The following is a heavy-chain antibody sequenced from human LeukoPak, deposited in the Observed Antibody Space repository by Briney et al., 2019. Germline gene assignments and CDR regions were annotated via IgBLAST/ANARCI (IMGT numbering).Heavy chain of an antibody. CDR2: ISSSSSYI. Sequence: SGGSLRLSCAASGFTFSNVYMSWVRQAPGKGLEWVSSISSSSSYIYYADSVKGRFTISRDNAKNSLYLQMNSLRAEDTAVYYCARVGKYSSSCFPYWGQGTLVTVSS. J-gene: IGHJ4*02. CDR3: ARVGKYSSSCFPY. V-gene: IGHV3-21*01. D-gene: IGHD6-13*01. CDR1: GFTFSNVY.